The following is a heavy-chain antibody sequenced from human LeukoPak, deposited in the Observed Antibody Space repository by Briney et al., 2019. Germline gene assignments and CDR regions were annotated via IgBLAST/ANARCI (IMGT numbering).Heavy chain of an antibody. V-gene: IGHV3-64*01. Sequence: GGSLRLSCAASGFTFSNYFMHWVRQAPGKGLEYVSAISSSGDSTYYANSAKGRFTVSRDNSKNTLYLQMGSLSAEDMAVYYCARAPRYYGSGLYYFDYWGQGALVTVPS. CDR1: GFTFSNYF. J-gene: IGHJ4*02. CDR2: ISSSGDST. CDR3: ARAPRYYGSGLYYFDY. D-gene: IGHD3-10*01.